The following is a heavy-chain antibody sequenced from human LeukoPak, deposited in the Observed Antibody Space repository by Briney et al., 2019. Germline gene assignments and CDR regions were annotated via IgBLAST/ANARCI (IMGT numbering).Heavy chain of an antibody. J-gene: IGHJ4*02. CDR3: ASQYGSGTLAYGY. CDR2: IHYSGST. CDR1: GGSISSSSYY. Sequence: SETLSLSCTVSGGSISSSSYYWGWIRQPPGKGLEWIGYIHYSGSTHYNPSLKSRVTMSVDTSKNQFSLKLSSVTAADTAVYYCASQYGSGTLAYGYWGQGTLVTVSS. V-gene: IGHV4-61*05. D-gene: IGHD3-10*01.